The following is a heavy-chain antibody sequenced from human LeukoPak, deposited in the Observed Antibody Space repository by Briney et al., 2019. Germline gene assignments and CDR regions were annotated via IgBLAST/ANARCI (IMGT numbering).Heavy chain of an antibody. Sequence: SVKVSCKASGGTFSSYAISWVRQAPGQGLEWMGGIIPIFGTANYAQKFQGRVTITADESTSTAYMELSSLRSEDTAMYYCARDQGRGYSYGYDYWGQGTLVTVSS. CDR1: GGTFSSYA. D-gene: IGHD5-18*01. CDR3: ARDQGRGYSYGYDY. V-gene: IGHV1-69*13. CDR2: IIPIFGTA. J-gene: IGHJ4*02.